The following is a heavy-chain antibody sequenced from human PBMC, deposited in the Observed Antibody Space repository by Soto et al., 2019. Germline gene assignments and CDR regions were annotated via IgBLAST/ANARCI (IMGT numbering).Heavy chain of an antibody. CDR3: ARDLVSLGSYSGYDDYFDY. V-gene: IGHV1-3*01. Sequence: ASVKVSCKASGYTFTSYAMHWVRQAPGQRLEWMGWINAGNGNTKYSQKFQGRVTITRDTSASIAYMELSGLRSEDTAVYYCARDLVSLGSYSGYDDYFDYWGQGTLVTVSS. D-gene: IGHD5-12*01. CDR1: GYTFTSYA. J-gene: IGHJ4*02. CDR2: INAGNGNT.